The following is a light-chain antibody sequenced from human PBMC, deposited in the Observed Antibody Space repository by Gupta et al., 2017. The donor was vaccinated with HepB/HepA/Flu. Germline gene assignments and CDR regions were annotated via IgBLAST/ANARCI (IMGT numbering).Light chain of an antibody. CDR3: QQYGSSPPYT. CDR2: RAS. J-gene: IGKJ2*01. CDR1: QSVNGNY. V-gene: IGKV3-20*01. Sequence: EIVLTQSPGTLSLSPGERATLSCRASQSVNGNYLAWYQQKPGQAPRLLIYRASSRATGIPDRFSGSGSGTDFTLTISRLEPEDFAVYYCQQYGSSPPYTFGQGTKLEIK.